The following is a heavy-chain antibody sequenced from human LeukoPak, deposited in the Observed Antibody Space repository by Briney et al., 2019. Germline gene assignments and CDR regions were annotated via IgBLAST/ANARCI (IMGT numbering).Heavy chain of an antibody. CDR3: AKDITGTTGY. Sequence: PGASLRLSCAASGFTFSSYAMSWVRQAPGKGLEWVSAISGGGGSTYYADSVKGRFTISRDNSKNTLYLQMNSLRAEDTAVYYCAKDITGTTGYWGQGTLVTVSS. J-gene: IGHJ4*02. V-gene: IGHV3-23*01. CDR2: ISGGGGST. CDR1: GFTFSSYA. D-gene: IGHD1-7*01.